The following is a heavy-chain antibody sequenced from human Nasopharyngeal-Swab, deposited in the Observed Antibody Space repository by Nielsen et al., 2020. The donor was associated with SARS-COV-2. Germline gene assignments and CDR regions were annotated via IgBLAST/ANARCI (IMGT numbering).Heavy chain of an antibody. CDR3: ARDRV. Sequence: GESLKISCAASGFTFSSYGMHWVRQAPGKGLEWVAVISYDGSNKYYADSVRGRFTISRDNAKNSLYLQMNSLRAEDTAVYYCARDRVWGQGTLVTVSS. J-gene: IGHJ4*02. CDR1: GFTFSSYG. CDR2: ISYDGSNK. V-gene: IGHV3-30*03.